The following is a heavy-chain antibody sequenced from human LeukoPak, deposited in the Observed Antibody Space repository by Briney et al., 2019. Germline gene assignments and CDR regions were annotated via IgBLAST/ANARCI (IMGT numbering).Heavy chain of an antibody. J-gene: IGHJ4*02. Sequence: SETLSPTCTVSGGSISSYYWSWIRQPPGKGLEWIGYIYYSGSTNYNPSLKSRVTISVDTSKNQFSLKLSSVTAADTAVYYCARRRVRVSSGWYYFDYWGQGTLVTVSS. D-gene: IGHD6-19*01. CDR1: GGSISSYY. CDR2: IYYSGST. V-gene: IGHV4-59*01. CDR3: ARRRVRVSSGWYYFDY.